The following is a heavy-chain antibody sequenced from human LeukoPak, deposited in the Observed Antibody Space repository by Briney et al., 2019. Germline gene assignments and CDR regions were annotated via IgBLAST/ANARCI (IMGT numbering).Heavy chain of an antibody. D-gene: IGHD6-6*01. J-gene: IGHJ5*02. CDR2: IYYSGST. Sequence: SETLSLTCTVSGGSISSGGYYWSWIRQHPGKGLEWIEYIYYSGSTYYNPSLKSRVTISLDTSKNQFSLRLNSVTAADTAVYYCARVKGSNWFDPWGQGTLVTVSS. CDR1: GGSISSGGYY. CDR3: ARVKGSNWFDP. V-gene: IGHV4-31*03.